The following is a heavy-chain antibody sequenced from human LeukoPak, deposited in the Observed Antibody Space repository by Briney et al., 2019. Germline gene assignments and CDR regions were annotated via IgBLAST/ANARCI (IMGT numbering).Heavy chain of an antibody. CDR3: ARVPTIFGVVTPYYGMDV. CDR1: GGSISSYY. Sequence: PSETLSLTCTVSGGSISSYYWSWIRQPPGKGLEWIGYIYYSGSTNYNPSLKSRVTISVDTSKNQSSLKLSSVTAADTAVYYCARVPTIFGVVTPYYGMDVWGQGTTVTVSS. V-gene: IGHV4-59*01. J-gene: IGHJ6*02. CDR2: IYYSGST. D-gene: IGHD3-3*01.